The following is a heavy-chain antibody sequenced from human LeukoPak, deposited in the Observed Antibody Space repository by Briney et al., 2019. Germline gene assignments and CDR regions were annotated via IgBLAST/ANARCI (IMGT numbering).Heavy chain of an antibody. V-gene: IGHV3-21*01. CDR2: ISSSSSYI. CDR1: GFTFSSYS. CDR3: ARATHDYGDYVDYYYYGMDV. J-gene: IGHJ6*04. D-gene: IGHD4-17*01. Sequence: GGSLRLSCAASGFTFSSYSMNWVRQAPGKGLEWVSSISSSSSYIYYADSVKGRFTISRDNAKNSLYLQMNSLRAEDTAVYYCARATHDYGDYVDYYYYGMDVWGKGTTVTVSS.